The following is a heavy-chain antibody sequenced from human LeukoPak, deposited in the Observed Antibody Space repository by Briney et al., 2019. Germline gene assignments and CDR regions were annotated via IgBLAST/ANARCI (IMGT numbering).Heavy chain of an antibody. Sequence: GSLRLSCAASGFTFSSYAMHWVRQAPGKGLEWVAVISYDGSNKYYADSVRGRFTISRDNSKNTLYLQMNSLRAEDTAVYYCARDTSDYDFWSGYFDYWSQGTLVTVSS. CDR2: ISYDGSNK. V-gene: IGHV3-30-3*01. D-gene: IGHD3-3*01. CDR3: ARDTSDYDFWSGYFDY. J-gene: IGHJ4*02. CDR1: GFTFSSYA.